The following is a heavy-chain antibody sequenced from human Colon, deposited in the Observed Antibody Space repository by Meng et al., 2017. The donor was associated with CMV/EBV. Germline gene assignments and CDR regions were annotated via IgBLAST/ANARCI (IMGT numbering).Heavy chain of an antibody. V-gene: IGHV3-23*01. D-gene: IGHD2-21*01. CDR2: ISGTGGST. J-gene: IGHJ4*02. CDR3: ASSGGDYLSEDY. CDR1: GFTFSTYA. Sequence: GGSLRLSCAASGFTFSTYAMTWVRQAPGKGLEWVSAISGTGGSTYYADSVKGRFTISRDNSNNTLYLQMNSLRTEDTAVYYCASSGGDYLSEDYWGQGTLVTVSS.